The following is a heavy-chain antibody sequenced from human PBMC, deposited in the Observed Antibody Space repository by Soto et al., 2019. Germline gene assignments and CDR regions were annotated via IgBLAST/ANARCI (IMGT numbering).Heavy chain of an antibody. CDR3: KKPHGRNAFDI. CDR1: GFTFSNAW. D-gene: IGHD2-8*01. CDR2: IKSIADGGTT. V-gene: IGHV3-15*01. Sequence: AGGSLRLSCATSGFTFSNAWMAWVRQAPGKGLEWVGRIKSIADGGTTNYAAPVKGRFSISRHDSENTLYLQMNSLRVEDTGIYYCKKPHGRNAFDIWGPGTVVTVSS. J-gene: IGHJ3*02.